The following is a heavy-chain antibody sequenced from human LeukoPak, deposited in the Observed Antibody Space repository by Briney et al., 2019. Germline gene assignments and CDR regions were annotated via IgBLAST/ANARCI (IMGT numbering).Heavy chain of an antibody. CDR1: GFTFRNYA. Sequence: GGPLRLSCAASGFTFRNYAVVWVRQAPGKGLEWVSAITGSGATTYYADSVRGRFTIYRDNSKNTLYLQMNNLRGEDTGVYYCGKDPNGDYVGAFDFQRWGQGTLVTVSS. CDR3: GKDPNGDYVGAFDFQR. V-gene: IGHV3-23*01. CDR2: ITGSGATT. J-gene: IGHJ1*01. D-gene: IGHD4-17*01.